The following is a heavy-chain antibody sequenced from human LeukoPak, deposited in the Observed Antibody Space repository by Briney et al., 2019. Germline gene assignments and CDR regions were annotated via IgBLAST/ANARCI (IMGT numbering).Heavy chain of an antibody. CDR2: IIPILGIA. CDR1: GGTFSSYA. D-gene: IGHD2-2*01. J-gene: IGHJ5*02. V-gene: IGHV1-69*04. CDR3: AREPFPVPAATNWFDP. Sequence: SVKVSCKASGGTFSSYAISWVRQAPGQGLEWMGRIIPILGIANYAQKFQGRVTITADESTSTAYMELSSLRSEDTAVYYCAREPFPVPAATNWFDPWGQGTLVTVSS.